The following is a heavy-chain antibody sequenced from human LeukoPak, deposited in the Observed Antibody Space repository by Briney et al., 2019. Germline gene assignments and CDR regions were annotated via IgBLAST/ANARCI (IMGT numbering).Heavy chain of an antibody. CDR3: ARVRDGSQDY. D-gene: IGHD5-24*01. J-gene: IGHJ4*02. Sequence: GGSLRLSCAASGFTFSSYEMNWVRQAPGKGLEWVSCISSGGSTIYYADSVKGRFTISRDNAKNSLYLQMNSLRAEDTAVYYCARVRDGSQDYWGQGTLVTVSS. CDR2: ISSGGSTI. V-gene: IGHV3-48*03. CDR1: GFTFSSYE.